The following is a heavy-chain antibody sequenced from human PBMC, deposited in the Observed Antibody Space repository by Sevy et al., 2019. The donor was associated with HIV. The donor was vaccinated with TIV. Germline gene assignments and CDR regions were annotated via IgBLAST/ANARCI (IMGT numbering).Heavy chain of an antibody. CDR2: INPNSGGT. CDR3: ARDGGYCTNGVCYNDWFDP. Sequence: ASVKVSCKASGYTFTGYYMHWVRQAPGQGLEWMGWINPNSGGTNYAQKFQGRVTMTRDTSISTAYMELSRLISDDTAVYYCARDGGYCTNGVCYNDWFDPWGQGTLVTVSS. CDR1: GYTFTGYY. J-gene: IGHJ5*02. D-gene: IGHD2-8*01. V-gene: IGHV1-2*02.